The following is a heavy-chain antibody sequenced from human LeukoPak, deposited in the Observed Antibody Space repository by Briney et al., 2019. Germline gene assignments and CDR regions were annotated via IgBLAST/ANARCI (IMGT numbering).Heavy chain of an antibody. Sequence: PSETLSLTCTVSGGSISSYYWSWIQQPPGKGLEWIGYIYTSGSTNYNPSLKSRVTISVDTSKNQFSLKLSSVTAADTAVYYCARRVVVAATLGAFDIWGQGTMVTVSS. V-gene: IGHV4-4*08. D-gene: IGHD2-15*01. J-gene: IGHJ3*02. CDR1: GGSISSYY. CDR3: ARRVVVAATLGAFDI. CDR2: IYTSGST.